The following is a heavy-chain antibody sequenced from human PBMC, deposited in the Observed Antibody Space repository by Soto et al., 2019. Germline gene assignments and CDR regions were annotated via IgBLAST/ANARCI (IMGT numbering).Heavy chain of an antibody. CDR1: GYTFTSNG. J-gene: IGHJ4*02. D-gene: IGHD3-22*01. CDR3: AREALYYESSGLDY. V-gene: IGHV1-18*01. CDR2: ISGYNGNT. Sequence: ASVKVSCKASGYTFTSNGISWVRQAPGQGLEWMGWISGYNGNTNYAQNLQGRVTMTTDTSTSTAYMELRGLRSDDTAVYYCAREALYYESSGLDYWGQGTLVTVSS.